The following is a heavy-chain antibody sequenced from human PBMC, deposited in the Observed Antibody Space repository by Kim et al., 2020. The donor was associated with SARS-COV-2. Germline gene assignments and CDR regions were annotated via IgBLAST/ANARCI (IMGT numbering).Heavy chain of an antibody. D-gene: IGHD3-22*01. J-gene: IGHJ5*02. CDR3: ARMERHYYDSSGLGWFDP. CDR1: GGTFSSYA. CDR2: IIPIFGTA. Sequence: SVKVSCKASGGTFSSYAISWVRQTPGQGLEWMGGIIPIFGTANYAQKFQGRVTITADESTSTAYMELSSLRSEDTAVYYCARMERHYYDSSGLGWFDPWGQGTLVTVSS. V-gene: IGHV1-69*13.